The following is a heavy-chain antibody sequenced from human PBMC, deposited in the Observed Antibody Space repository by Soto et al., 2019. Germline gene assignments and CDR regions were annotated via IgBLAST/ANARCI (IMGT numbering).Heavy chain of an antibody. CDR1: GYSISSGYY. V-gene: IGHV4-38-2*01. CDR2: IYHSGST. Sequence: SETLSLTCAVSGYSISSGYYWGWIRQPPGKGLEWIGSIYHSGSTYYNPSLKSRVTISVDTSKNQFSLKLSSVTAADTAVYYCARQTQQPNAFDIWGQGTMVT. D-gene: IGHD6-13*01. CDR3: ARQTQQPNAFDI. J-gene: IGHJ3*02.